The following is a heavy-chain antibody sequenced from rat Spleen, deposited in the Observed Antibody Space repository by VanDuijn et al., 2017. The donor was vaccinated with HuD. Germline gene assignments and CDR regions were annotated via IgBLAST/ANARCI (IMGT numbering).Heavy chain of an antibody. CDR3: NRDGTTEGINWYLDF. D-gene: IGHD1-11*01. V-gene: IGHV5-31*01. Sequence: EVQLVESDGGLVQPGRSLKLSCVASGFTFNNYWMSWIRQAPGKGLEWVASITNTGGSIYYPDSVKGRFTISRDNAQNTLYLQMNSLRSEDTATYYCNRDGTTEGINWYLDFWGPGTMVTVSS. CDR2: ITNTGGSI. J-gene: IGHJ1*01. CDR1: GFTFNNYW.